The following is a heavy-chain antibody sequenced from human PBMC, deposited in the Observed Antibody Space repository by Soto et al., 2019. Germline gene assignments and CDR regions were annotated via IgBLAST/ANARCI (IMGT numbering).Heavy chain of an antibody. D-gene: IGHD3-22*01. Sequence: QVQLVQSGAEVKKPGASVKVSCNASGYTFTSYGISWVRQDPGQGLEWMGWRSAYNGNTNYAQNLQGRVTMTTYRSTSTAYMELRSLRSDDTAVYYCARAGSNGYYLDYWGQGTLVTVSS. CDR1: GYTFTSYG. V-gene: IGHV1-18*01. CDR3: ARAGSNGYYLDY. J-gene: IGHJ4*02. CDR2: RSAYNGNT.